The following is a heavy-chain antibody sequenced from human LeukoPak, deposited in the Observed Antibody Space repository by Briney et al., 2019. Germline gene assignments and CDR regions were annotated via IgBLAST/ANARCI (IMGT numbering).Heavy chain of an antibody. CDR2: IYSGGST. CDR3: ARAEWELTGFDY. D-gene: IGHD1-26*01. CDR1: GFTVSSNY. J-gene: IGHJ4*02. V-gene: IGHV3-66*02. Sequence: QPGGSLRLSCAASGFTVSSNYMSWVRQAPGKGLEWVSVIYSGGSTYYADSVKGRLTISRDNSKNTLYLQMNSLRAEDTAVYYCARAEWELTGFDYWGQGTLVTVSS.